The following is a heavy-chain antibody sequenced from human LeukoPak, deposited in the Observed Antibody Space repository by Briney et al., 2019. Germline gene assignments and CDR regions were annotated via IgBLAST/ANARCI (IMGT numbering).Heavy chain of an antibody. CDR1: GFTFSSYA. V-gene: IGHV3-23*01. CDR2: ISGSGGST. Sequence: GGSLRLSCAASGFTFSSYAMSWVRQAPGKGLEWVSAISGSGGSTYYADSVKGRFTISRDNSKNTLYLQMNSLRAEDSAVYYCAKDRGHYDFWSGYITWGQGTLVTVSS. D-gene: IGHD3-3*01. J-gene: IGHJ5*02. CDR3: AKDRGHYDFWSGYIT.